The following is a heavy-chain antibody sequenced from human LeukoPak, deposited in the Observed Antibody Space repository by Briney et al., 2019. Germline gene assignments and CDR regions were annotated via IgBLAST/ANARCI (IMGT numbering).Heavy chain of an antibody. V-gene: IGHV4-4*02. CDR2: IYHTGST. Sequence: SETLSLTCAVSGGSISGTNWWSWVRQPPGKGLEWIGEIYHTGSTNYNPSLKSRVTISVDKSKNQLSLKLNSATAADTAVYYCVGNGYYCLDSWGQGTLVTVSS. CDR1: GGSISGTNW. D-gene: IGHD3-22*01. J-gene: IGHJ4*02. CDR3: VGNGYYCLDS.